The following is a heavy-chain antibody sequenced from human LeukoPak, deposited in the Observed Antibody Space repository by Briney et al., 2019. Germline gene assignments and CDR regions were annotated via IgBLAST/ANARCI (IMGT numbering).Heavy chain of an antibody. CDR3: ARDGITGTTRGGVGENWFDP. D-gene: IGHD1-20*01. CDR2: IYHSGST. Sequence: SETLSLTCTVSGYSISSGCYWGWIRQPPGKGLEWIGRIYHSGSTYYNPSLKSRVTISVDTSKNQSSLKLSSVTAADTAVYYCARDGITGTTRGGVGENWFDPWGQGTLVTVSS. J-gene: IGHJ5*02. CDR1: GYSISSGCY. V-gene: IGHV4-38-2*02.